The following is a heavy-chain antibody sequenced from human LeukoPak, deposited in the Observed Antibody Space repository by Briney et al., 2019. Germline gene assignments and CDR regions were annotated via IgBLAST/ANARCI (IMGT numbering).Heavy chain of an antibody. CDR2: ISYDGSNK. CDR1: GFTFRSYA. J-gene: IGHJ6*03. Sequence: GGSLRLSCAASGFTFRSYAMHWVRQAPGKGLEWVAVISYDGSNKYYADSVKGRFTISRDNSKNTLYLQMNSLRAEDTAVYYCAKYPILDCSSTSCYHYYYYMDVWGKGTTVTVSS. CDR3: AKYPILDCSSTSCYHYYYYMDV. V-gene: IGHV3-30-3*02. D-gene: IGHD2-2*01.